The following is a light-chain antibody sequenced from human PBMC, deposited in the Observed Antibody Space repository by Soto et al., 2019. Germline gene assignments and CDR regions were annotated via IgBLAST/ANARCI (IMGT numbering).Light chain of an antibody. V-gene: IGKV1-39*01. CDR2: AAY. CDR3: QQYKAYPYT. Sequence: DIQMTQSPSSLSTSVGDRVTITCRASQYINNYLNWYQQKPGKAPKLLIFAAYNLQSGVPSRFSGSGSGTDFTLTISSLQPEDFATYYCQQYKAYPYTFAQGTKVEVK. CDR1: QYINNY. J-gene: IGKJ2*01.